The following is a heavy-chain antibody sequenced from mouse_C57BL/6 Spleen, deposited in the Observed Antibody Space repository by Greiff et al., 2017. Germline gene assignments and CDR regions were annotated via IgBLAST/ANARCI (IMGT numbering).Heavy chain of an antibody. V-gene: IGHV1-42*01. CDR1: GYSFTGYY. J-gene: IGHJ1*03. CDR2: INPSTGGT. D-gene: IGHD4-1*01. CDR3: ARRDWDGGYFDV. Sequence: EVQLQQSGPELVKPGASVKISCKASGYSFTGYYMNWVKQSPEKSLEWIGEINPSTGGTTYNQKFKAKATLTVDKSSSTAYMQLKSLTSEDSAVYYCARRDWDGGYFDVWGTGTTVTVSS.